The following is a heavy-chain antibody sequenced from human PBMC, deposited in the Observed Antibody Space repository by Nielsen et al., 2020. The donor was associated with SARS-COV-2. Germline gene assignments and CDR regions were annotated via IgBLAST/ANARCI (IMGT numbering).Heavy chain of an antibody. CDR3: AKNPVVTAIHFDY. Sequence: GESLKISYAASGFTFSSYGMHWVRQAPGKGLEWVAVISYDGSNKYYADSVKGRFTISRDNSKNTLYLQMNSLRAEDTAVYYCAKNPVVTAIHFDYWGQGTLVTVSS. CDR2: ISYDGSNK. V-gene: IGHV3-30*18. D-gene: IGHD2-21*02. CDR1: GFTFSSYG. J-gene: IGHJ4*02.